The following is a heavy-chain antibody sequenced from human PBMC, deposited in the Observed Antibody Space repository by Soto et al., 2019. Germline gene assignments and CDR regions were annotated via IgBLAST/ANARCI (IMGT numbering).Heavy chain of an antibody. CDR1: GGTFSSYA. D-gene: IGHD2-21*01. J-gene: IGHJ5*02. Sequence: SVKVSCKASGGTFSSYAISWVRQAPGQGLEWMGGIIPIFGTANYAQKFQGRVTITADESTSTAYMELSSLRSEDTAVYYCEVYGTEHMYTWFDPWGQGTLVTVSS. V-gene: IGHV1-69*13. CDR3: EVYGTEHMYTWFDP. CDR2: IIPIFGTA.